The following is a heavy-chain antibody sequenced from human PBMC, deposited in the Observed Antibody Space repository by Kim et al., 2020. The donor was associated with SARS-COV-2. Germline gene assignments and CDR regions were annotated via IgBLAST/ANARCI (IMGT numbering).Heavy chain of an antibody. J-gene: IGHJ4*02. CDR3: ARREGITMVRGAPFDY. Sequence: SVKSRVTVSVDTSKNQFSLKPSSVTAADTAVYYCARREGITMVRGAPFDYWGQGTLVTVSS. V-gene: IGHV4-34*01. D-gene: IGHD3-10*01.